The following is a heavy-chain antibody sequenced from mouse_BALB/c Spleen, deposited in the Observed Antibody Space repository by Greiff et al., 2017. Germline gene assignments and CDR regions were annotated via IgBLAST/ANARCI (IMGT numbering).Heavy chain of an antibody. J-gene: IGHJ2*01. D-gene: IGHD1-1*01. CDR1: GFTFSDYY. CDR2: ISDGGSYT. CDR3: ARSTVVAKGFDY. V-gene: IGHV5-4*02. Sequence: EVQVVESGGGLVKPGGSLKLSCAASGFTFSDYYMYWVRQTPEKRLEWVATISDGGSYTYYPDSVKGRFTISRDNAKNNLYLQMSSLKSEDTAMYYCARSTVVAKGFDYWGQGTTLTVSS.